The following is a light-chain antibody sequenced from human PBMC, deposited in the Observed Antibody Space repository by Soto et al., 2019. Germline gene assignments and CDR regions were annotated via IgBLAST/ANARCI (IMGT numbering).Light chain of an antibody. J-gene: IGKJ5*01. Sequence: EVVLTQSPATLSLSPGETATLSCRASHNVDIYLAWYQQKPGQAPRLLIYDASNRATGIPARFSGSGSGTDFTLNIGSLEPKDSAVYYCQQRKHWPPLTFGQGTRLE. CDR3: QQRKHWPPLT. CDR1: HNVDIY. CDR2: DAS. V-gene: IGKV3-11*01.